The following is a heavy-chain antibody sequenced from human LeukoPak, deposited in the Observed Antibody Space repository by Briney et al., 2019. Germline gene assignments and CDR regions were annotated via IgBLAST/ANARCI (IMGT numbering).Heavy chain of an antibody. CDR3: ARYTTVVTPNAFDI. CDR1: GGSISSGAYY. Sequence: SETLSLTCTVSGGSISSGAYYWSWIRQHPGWGLEWIGYIYYSGSTYYNPSPKSRVAISVDTSENQFSLRLSSVTAADTAVYYCARYTTVVTPNAFDIWGQGTMVTVSS. CDR2: IYYSGST. J-gene: IGHJ3*02. D-gene: IGHD4-23*01. V-gene: IGHV4-31*03.